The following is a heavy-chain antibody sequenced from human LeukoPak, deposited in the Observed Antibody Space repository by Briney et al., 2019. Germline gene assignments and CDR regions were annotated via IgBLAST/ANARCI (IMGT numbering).Heavy chain of an antibody. V-gene: IGHV5-51*01. CDR2: IYPGDSGT. J-gene: IGHJ6*03. CDR1: GYSFTSYW. Sequence: GESLKISCKGSGYSFTSYWIGWVRQMPGKGLEWMGIIYPGDSGTRYSPSFQGQVTISADKSISTAYLHWSSLKASDTAMYYCARSKAYYYYYMDVWGKGTTVTVSS. CDR3: ARSKAYYYYYMDV.